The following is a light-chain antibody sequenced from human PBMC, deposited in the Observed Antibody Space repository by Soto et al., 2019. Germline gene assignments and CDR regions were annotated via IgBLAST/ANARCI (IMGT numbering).Light chain of an antibody. CDR3: QQYGSSPIT. Sequence: EIVLTQSPVTLSLSPGERATLSCRASQSRSSSYFAWYQHKPGQGPRLLIYGAFIRATGIPDRFSGSGSGTDFTLTISRLEPEDFAVHYCQQYGSSPITFGQGTRLEI. CDR2: GAF. CDR1: QSRSSSY. J-gene: IGKJ5*01. V-gene: IGKV3-20*01.